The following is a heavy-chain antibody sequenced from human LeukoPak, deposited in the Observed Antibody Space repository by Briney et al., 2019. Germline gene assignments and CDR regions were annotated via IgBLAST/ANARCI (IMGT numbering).Heavy chain of an antibody. D-gene: IGHD2-2*01. Sequence: GGSLRLSCAASGFTFRSYGMHWVRQAPGKGLEWVAFIRYDGSNKYYADSVKGRFTISRDNSKNTLYLQMNSLRAEDTAVYYCAKVLGVVVPAAMVSDYWGQGTLVTVSS. V-gene: IGHV3-30*02. CDR1: GFTFRSYG. J-gene: IGHJ4*02. CDR2: IRYDGSNK. CDR3: AKVLGVVVPAAMVSDY.